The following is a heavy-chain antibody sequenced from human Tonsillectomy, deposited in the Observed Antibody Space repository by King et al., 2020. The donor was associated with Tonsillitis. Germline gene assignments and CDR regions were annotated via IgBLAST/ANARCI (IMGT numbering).Heavy chain of an antibody. J-gene: IGHJ6*02. V-gene: IGHV3-21*01. CDR1: GFTFSSYG. CDR3: ARDGDYDGMDV. CDR2: ISSGTSYI. Sequence: VQLVQSGGGLVKPGGSLRLSCAASGFTFSSYGMNWVRQAPGKGLEWVASISSGTSYIFYADSVKGRFTISRDNAKNSLYLQMNSLRAEDTALYYCARDGDYDGMDVWGQGPTVTVSS. D-gene: IGHD4-17*01.